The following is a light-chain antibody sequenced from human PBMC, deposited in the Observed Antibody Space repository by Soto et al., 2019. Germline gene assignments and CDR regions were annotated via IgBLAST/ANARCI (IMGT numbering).Light chain of an antibody. Sequence: DIQMSQCPASLSGSIGGRGTITCLSSQSITSHLNWHQQKTGRAPKLLIFAVSSLQSGVPSRFNGSGSGTDFTLTISRLQPEDSATYYCQQSYSTPITFGQGTRLEIK. CDR2: AVS. J-gene: IGKJ5*01. CDR1: QSITSH. V-gene: IGKV1-39*01. CDR3: QQSYSTPIT.